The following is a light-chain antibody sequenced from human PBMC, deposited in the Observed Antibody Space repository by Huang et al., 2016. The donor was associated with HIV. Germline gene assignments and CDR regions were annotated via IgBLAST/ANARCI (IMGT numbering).Light chain of an antibody. CDR2: GAS. CDR3: QHYKNWPYT. J-gene: IGKJ2*01. V-gene: IGKV3-15*01. CDR1: QSVSSY. Sequence: MVMTQSPATLSGSPGEGATLSCRASQSVSSYLAWYQLKPGQAPRLLIYGASTRTTDVPARFSGSGSGTEFTLTISSLQSEDFAIYYCQHYKNWPYTFGQGTKLEIK.